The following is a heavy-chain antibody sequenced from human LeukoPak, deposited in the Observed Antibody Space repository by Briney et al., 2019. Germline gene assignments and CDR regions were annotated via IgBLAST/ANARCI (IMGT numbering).Heavy chain of an antibody. CDR2: ISYDGSNK. Sequence: GGSLRPSCAASGLTFSRYGMHWVRQAPGKGLEWVAVISYDGSNKYYADSVKDRFTISRDNSKNTLYLQMNSLRAEDTAVYYCAKPYIVGATRGYFDYWGQGTLVTVSS. D-gene: IGHD1-26*01. CDR3: AKPYIVGATRGYFDY. CDR1: GLTFSRYG. J-gene: IGHJ4*02. V-gene: IGHV3-30*18.